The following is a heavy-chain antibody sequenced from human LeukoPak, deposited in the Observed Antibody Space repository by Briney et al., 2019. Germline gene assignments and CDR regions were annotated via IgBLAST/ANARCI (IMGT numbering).Heavy chain of an antibody. Sequence: PSETLSLTCTVSGGSISSSSYNWGWIRQPPGKGLEWIGSIYYSGSTYYNPSLKSRVTTSVDTSKNQFSLKMSSVTAADTAVYYCARHPLLYQLPPIGNWFDPWGQGTLVTVSS. CDR3: ARHPLLYQLPPIGNWFDP. V-gene: IGHV4-39*01. CDR1: GGSISSSSYN. D-gene: IGHD2-2*01. CDR2: IYYSGST. J-gene: IGHJ5*02.